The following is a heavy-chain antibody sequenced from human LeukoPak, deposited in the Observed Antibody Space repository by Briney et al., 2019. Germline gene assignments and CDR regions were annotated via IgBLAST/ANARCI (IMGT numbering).Heavy chain of an antibody. J-gene: IGHJ4*02. V-gene: IGHV5-51*01. CDR2: IYPGDSDT. CDR1: GYSFTTYW. D-gene: IGHD6-6*01. Sequence: GESLKISCKVSGYSFTTYWIGWVRQMPGKGLEWMGIIYPGDSDTKYSPSFQGQVTISADKSISTAYLQWSSLKASDTAMYYCARVKGIAARFPIDYWGQGTLVTVSS. CDR3: ARVKGIAARFPIDY.